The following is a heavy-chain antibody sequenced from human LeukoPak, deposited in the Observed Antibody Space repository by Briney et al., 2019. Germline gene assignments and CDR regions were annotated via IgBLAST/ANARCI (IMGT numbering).Heavy chain of an antibody. CDR2: ISAYNGNT. J-gene: IGHJ6*02. D-gene: IGHD7-27*01. V-gene: IGHV1-18*01. Sequence: ASVKVSCKASGYTLTSYGISWVRQAPGQGLEWMGWISAYNGNTNYAQKLQGRVTMTTDTSTSTAYMELRSLRSDDTAVYYCARLLGIHYYYGMDVWGQGTTVTVSS. CDR3: ARLLGIHYYYGMDV. CDR1: GYTLTSYG.